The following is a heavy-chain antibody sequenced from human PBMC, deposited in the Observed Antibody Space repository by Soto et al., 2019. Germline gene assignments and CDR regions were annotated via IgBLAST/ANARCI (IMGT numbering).Heavy chain of an antibody. CDR1: GGSISSGGYY. CDR2: IYYSGST. Sequence: SETLSHTCTFSGGSISSGGYYWSWIRQHPGKGLEWIGYIYYSGSTYYNPSLKSRVTISVDTSKNQFSLKLSSVTAADTAVYYCARGGRSSSKTVFDYWGQGTLVTVSS. V-gene: IGHV4-31*03. CDR3: ARGGRSSSKTVFDY. J-gene: IGHJ4*02. D-gene: IGHD6-6*01.